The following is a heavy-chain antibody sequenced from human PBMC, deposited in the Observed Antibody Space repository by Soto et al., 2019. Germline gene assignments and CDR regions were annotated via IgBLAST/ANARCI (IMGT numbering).Heavy chain of an antibody. Sequence: PSETLSLTCTVSGGSISSGGYYWSWIRQHPGKGLEWIGYIYYSGSTYYNPSLKSRVTISVDTSKNQFSLKLSSVTAADTAVYYCARMVRGVIINWFDPWGQGTLVTVSS. J-gene: IGHJ5*02. CDR3: ARMVRGVIINWFDP. V-gene: IGHV4-31*03. D-gene: IGHD3-10*01. CDR2: IYYSGST. CDR1: GGSISSGGYY.